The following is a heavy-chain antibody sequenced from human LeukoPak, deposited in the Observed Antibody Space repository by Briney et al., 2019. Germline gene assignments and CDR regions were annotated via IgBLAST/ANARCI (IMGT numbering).Heavy chain of an antibody. V-gene: IGHV1-18*01. CDR2: ISTSNGNT. D-gene: IGHD3-10*01. J-gene: IGHJ4*02. CDR3: ARSGHRRYYYASGPDY. CDR1: GYSFTRYG. Sequence: ASVKVSCKASGYSFTRYGITWVRQAPGQGLEWMGWISTSNGNTYYAQKLQGRVTLTTDTSTSTAYMELRSLRSDDTAVYYCARSGHRRYYYASGPDYWGQGTRVTVSS.